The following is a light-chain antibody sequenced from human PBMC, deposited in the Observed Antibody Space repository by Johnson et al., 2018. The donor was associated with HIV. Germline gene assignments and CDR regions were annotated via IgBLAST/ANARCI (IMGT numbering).Light chain of an antibody. J-gene: IGLJ1*01. CDR3: GTWDSSLSACYV. Sequence: QSMLTQPPSVSAAPGQKVTISCSGSSSNIGNNYVSWYQQLPGTAPKLLIYDNNKRPSGIPDRFSGSKSGTSATLGITGLQTGDEADYYCGTWDSSLSACYVFGTGTKVIV. V-gene: IGLV1-51*01. CDR1: SSNIGNNY. CDR2: DNN.